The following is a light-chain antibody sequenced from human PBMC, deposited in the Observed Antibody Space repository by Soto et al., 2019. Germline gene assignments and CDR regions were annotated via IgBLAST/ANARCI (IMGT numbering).Light chain of an antibody. CDR2: EVT. CDR1: MRDIGAYNL. Sequence: QSALTQPASVSGSPGQSITISCAGTMRDIGAYNLVSWYQHHPGKAPKVMIYEVTNRPSGVSNRFSGSKSGNTASLTISGLLAEDEADYYCSSYTSSSTDVFGTGTKLTVL. J-gene: IGLJ1*01. V-gene: IGLV2-14*01. CDR3: SSYTSSSTDV.